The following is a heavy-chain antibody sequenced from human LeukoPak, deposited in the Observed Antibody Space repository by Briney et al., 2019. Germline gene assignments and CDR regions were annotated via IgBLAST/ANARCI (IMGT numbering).Heavy chain of an antibody. CDR3: ARGRQSSSSPLDY. V-gene: IGHV1-69*13. D-gene: IGHD6-6*01. CDR2: IIPIFGTA. J-gene: IGHJ4*02. Sequence: ASVKVSCKASGGTFISYAISWVRQAPGQGLEWMGGIIPIFGTANYAQKFQGRVTITADESTSTAYMELSSLRSEDTAVYYCARGRQSSSSPLDYWGQGTLVTVSS. CDR1: GGTFISYA.